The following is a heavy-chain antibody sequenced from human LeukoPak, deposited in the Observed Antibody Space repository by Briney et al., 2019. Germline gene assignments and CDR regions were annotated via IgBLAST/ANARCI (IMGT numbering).Heavy chain of an antibody. CDR2: ISGSGGST. CDR3: AKDLYSGSYLLPPTFDY. D-gene: IGHD1-26*01. J-gene: IGHJ4*02. V-gene: IGHV3-23*01. CDR1: GFTFSNYA. Sequence: PGGSLRLSCAATGFTFSNYALRWVRQAPGKGLEWVSAISGSGGSTYYADSVKGRFTISRDNSKTTLCLQMNSLRAEDTAVYYCAKDLYSGSYLLPPTFDYWGQGTLVTVSS.